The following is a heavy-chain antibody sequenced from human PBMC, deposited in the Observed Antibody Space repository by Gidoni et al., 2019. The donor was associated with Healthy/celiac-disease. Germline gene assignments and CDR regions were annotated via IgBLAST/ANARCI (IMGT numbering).Heavy chain of an antibody. CDR1: GYTFTGYS. D-gene: IGHD5-12*01. Sequence: QVQLVQSGAEVKKPGASVKVSCKASGYTFTGYSMHWVRQAPGQGLEWMGWINPTSGGTNYAQKFQGRVTMTRDTSISTAYMELSRLRSDDTAVYYCARGGYGGYFLEAGMDVWGQGTTVTVSS. J-gene: IGHJ6*02. CDR2: INPTSGGT. V-gene: IGHV1-2*02. CDR3: ARGGYGGYFLEAGMDV.